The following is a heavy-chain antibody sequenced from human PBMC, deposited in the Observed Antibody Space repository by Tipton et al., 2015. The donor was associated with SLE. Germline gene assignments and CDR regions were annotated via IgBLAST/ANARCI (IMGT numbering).Heavy chain of an antibody. D-gene: IGHD2-2*01. Sequence: TLSLTCTVSGGSISSGSYYWSCIRQPAGKGLEWIGRIYTSGSTNYNPSLKSRVTISVDTSKNQFSLKLSSVTAADTAVYFCAREWGGRVPALYYFDYWGQGTLVTVSS. CDR3: AREWGGRVPALYYFDY. J-gene: IGHJ4*02. V-gene: IGHV4-61*02. CDR2: IYTSGST. CDR1: GGSISSGSYY.